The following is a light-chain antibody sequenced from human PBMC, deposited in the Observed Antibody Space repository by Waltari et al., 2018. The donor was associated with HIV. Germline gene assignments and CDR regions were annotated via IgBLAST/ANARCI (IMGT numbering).Light chain of an antibody. Sequence: QSALTQPASVSGSPGQSISISCTGTSGDFGSFNYVSWYQNHPGKAPKFMIYEVSKRPSGVSNRFSGSKSGNKASLIISGHQAEDEGDYYCSSYTSSNTVVFGGGTKLTVL. CDR2: EVS. CDR3: SSYTSSNTVV. V-gene: IGLV2-14*01. J-gene: IGLJ3*02. CDR1: SGDFGSFNY.